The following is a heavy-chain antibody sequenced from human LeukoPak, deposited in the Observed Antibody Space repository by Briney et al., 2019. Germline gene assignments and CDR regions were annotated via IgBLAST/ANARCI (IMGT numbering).Heavy chain of an antibody. V-gene: IGHV4-39*01. CDR2: IYYSGST. CDR3: ARHPMGGTTFFAY. Sequence: PSETLSLTCTVSGGSISSSSYYWGSIRQPPGKWLEWIGSIYYSGSTYYNPSLKSRVAISVDTSKNQFSLKLSSVTAADTAVYYCARHPMGGTTFFAYWGQGTLVTVSS. CDR1: GGSISSSSYY. J-gene: IGHJ4*02. D-gene: IGHD1-7*01.